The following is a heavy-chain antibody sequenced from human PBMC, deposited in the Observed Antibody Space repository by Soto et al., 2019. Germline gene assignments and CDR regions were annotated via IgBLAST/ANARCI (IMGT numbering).Heavy chain of an antibody. CDR3: ARGLRDAYGVRLSYSYYGMDV. Sequence: QVQLQQWGAGLLKPSETLSLTCAVYGGSFSTYYWSWIRQTPGKWLEWIGESSHSGSTNYNPSLKSRVTISVDSSKNQFSLSLNSVTAADTAVYYCARGLRDAYGVRLSYSYYGMDVWGQGATVTVSS. CDR2: SSHSGST. CDR1: GGSFSTYY. V-gene: IGHV4-34*01. D-gene: IGHD3-10*01. J-gene: IGHJ6*02.